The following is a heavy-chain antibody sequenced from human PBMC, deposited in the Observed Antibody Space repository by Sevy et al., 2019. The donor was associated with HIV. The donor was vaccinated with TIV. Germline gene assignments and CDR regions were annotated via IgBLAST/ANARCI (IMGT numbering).Heavy chain of an antibody. CDR2: ISSGGTIT. Sequence: GGSLRLSCVVSTFTFSDYYMTWIRQAPGKGLEWISHISSGGTITSHADSVKGRFTISRDNAKNSRNLQMNSLRAEDTAVYYCARVRYNYGSYYFDYWGQGTLVTVSS. V-gene: IGHV3-11*01. J-gene: IGHJ4*02. D-gene: IGHD5-18*01. CDR3: ARVRYNYGSYYFDY. CDR1: TFTFSDYY.